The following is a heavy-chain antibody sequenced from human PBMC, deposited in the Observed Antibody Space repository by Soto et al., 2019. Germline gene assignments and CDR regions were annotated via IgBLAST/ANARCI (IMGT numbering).Heavy chain of an antibody. J-gene: IGHJ5*02. CDR3: ARDGYSSSWYRTIPLNWFDP. CDR2: INHSGST. V-gene: IGHV4-34*01. Sequence: SETLSLTCAVYGGSFSGYYWSWIRQPPGKGLEWIGEINHSGSTNYNPSLKSRVTISVDTSKNQFSLKLSSVTAADTAVYYCARDGYSSSWYRTIPLNWFDPWGQGTLVTVSS. D-gene: IGHD6-13*01. CDR1: GGSFSGYY.